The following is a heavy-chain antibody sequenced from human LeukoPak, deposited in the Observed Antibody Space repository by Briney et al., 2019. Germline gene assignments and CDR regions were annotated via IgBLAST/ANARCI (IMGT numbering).Heavy chain of an antibody. J-gene: IGHJ4*02. V-gene: IGHV3-74*01. CDR2: INSDGSST. Sequence: PGGSLRLSCAASGLTFSSYWMHWVRQAPGKGLVWVSRINSDGSSTSYADSVKGRFTISGDNAKNTLYLQMNSLRAEDTAVYYCARSGLRGYSGYDWGGFFDYWGQGTLVTVSS. CDR3: ARSGLRGYSGYDWGGFFDY. CDR1: GLTFSSYW. D-gene: IGHD5-12*01.